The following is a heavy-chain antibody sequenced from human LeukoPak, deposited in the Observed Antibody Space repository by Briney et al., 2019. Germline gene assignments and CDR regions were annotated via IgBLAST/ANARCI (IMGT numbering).Heavy chain of an antibody. CDR2: VNSDGSST. D-gene: IGHD3-22*01. Sequence: GGSLRLSCAASGFTFSSSWMHWVRQAPGKGLEWVSRVNSDGSSTTYADSVKGRFTISRDNAKNTLYLQMNSLRAEDTAVYYCARVVDDYDSGGYSWFDFWGQGAWSPSPQ. CDR3: ARVVDDYDSGGYSWFDF. J-gene: IGHJ4*02. CDR1: GFTFSSSW. V-gene: IGHV3-74*01.